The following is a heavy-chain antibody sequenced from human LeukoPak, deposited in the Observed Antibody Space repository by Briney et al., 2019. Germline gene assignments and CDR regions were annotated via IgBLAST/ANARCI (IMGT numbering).Heavy chain of an antibody. J-gene: IGHJ4*02. CDR2: INPNSGGT. CDR1: GYTFTGYY. Sequence: ASVKVSCKASGYTFTGYYMHWVRQAPGQGLVWMGWINPNSGGTNYAQKFQGRVTMTRDTSISTAYMELSRLRSDDTAVYYCARDFNYYGSGSFPDYWGQGTLVAVSS. V-gene: IGHV1-2*02. D-gene: IGHD3-10*01. CDR3: ARDFNYYGSGSFPDY.